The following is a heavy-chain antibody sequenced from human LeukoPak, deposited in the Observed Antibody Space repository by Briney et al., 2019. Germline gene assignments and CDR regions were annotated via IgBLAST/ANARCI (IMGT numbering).Heavy chain of an antibody. CDR1: GGTFSSYA. D-gene: IGHD3-10*01. Sequence: SVKVSCKASGGTFSSYAISWVRQAPGQGLEWMGGIIPIFGTANYAQEFQGRVTITADESTSTAYMELSSLRSEDTAVYYCARDSHRDFYGSGSPIDYWGQGTLVTVSS. CDR2: IIPIFGTA. J-gene: IGHJ4*02. CDR3: ARDSHRDFYGSGSPIDY. V-gene: IGHV1-69*13.